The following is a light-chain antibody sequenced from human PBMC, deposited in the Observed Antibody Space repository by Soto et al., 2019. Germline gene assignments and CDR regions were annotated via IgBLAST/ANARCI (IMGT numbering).Light chain of an antibody. CDR1: SSNTGNNY. Sequence: QSVLTQPPSVSAAPGQKVTISCSGSSSNTGNNYVSWYQQLPGTAPKLLIYDSNKRPSGIPDRFSGSKSGTSATLGITGLQTGDEADYYCGAWDSSLSAGWVFGGGTKVTVL. CDR3: GAWDSSLSAGWV. J-gene: IGLJ3*02. CDR2: DSN. V-gene: IGLV1-51*01.